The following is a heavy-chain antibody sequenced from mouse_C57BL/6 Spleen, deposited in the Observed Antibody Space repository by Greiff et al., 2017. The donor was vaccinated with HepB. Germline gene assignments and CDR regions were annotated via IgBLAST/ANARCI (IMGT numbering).Heavy chain of an antibody. CDR2: INPNNGGT. Sequence: EVQLQQSGPELVKPGASVKISCKASGYTFTDYYMNWVKQSHGKSLEWIGDINPNNGGTSYNQKFKGKATLTVDKSSSTAYMELRSLTSEDSAVYYCSYYGNYFYYFDYWGQSTTLTVSS. V-gene: IGHV1-26*01. J-gene: IGHJ2*01. D-gene: IGHD2-1*01. CDR1: GYTFTDYY. CDR3: SYYGNYFYYFDY.